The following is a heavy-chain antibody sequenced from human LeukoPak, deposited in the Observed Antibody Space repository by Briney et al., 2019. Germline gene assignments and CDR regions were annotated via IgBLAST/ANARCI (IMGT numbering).Heavy chain of an antibody. V-gene: IGHV3-11*01. CDR1: EFSVGSNY. J-gene: IGHJ4*02. CDR3: AKAGAVVVVAAKFFDY. Sequence: GGSLRLSCAASEFSVGSNYMTWVRQAPGKGLEWVSYISSSGSTIYYADSVKGRFTISRDNAKNSLYLQMNSLRAEDTAVYYCAKAGAVVVVAAKFFDYWGQGTLVTVSS. D-gene: IGHD2-15*01. CDR2: ISSSGSTI.